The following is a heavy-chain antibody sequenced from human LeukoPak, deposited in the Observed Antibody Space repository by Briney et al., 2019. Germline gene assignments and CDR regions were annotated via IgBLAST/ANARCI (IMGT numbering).Heavy chain of an antibody. CDR3: ATPGVVYYYDPLFDY. CDR2: IYYSGST. V-gene: IGHV4-31*03. J-gene: IGHJ4*02. D-gene: IGHD3-22*01. CDR1: GGSISSGGYY. Sequence: SQTLSLTCTVSGGSISSGGYYWGWIRQHPGKGLEWFGYIYYSGSTYYNPSLKSRVTISVDTSKNQFSLKLSSVTAADTAVYYCATPGVVYYYDPLFDYWGQGTLVTVSS.